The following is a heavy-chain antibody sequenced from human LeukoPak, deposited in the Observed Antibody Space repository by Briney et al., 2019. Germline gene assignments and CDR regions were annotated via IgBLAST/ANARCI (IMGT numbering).Heavy chain of an antibody. CDR1: GGSISSSSYY. CDR2: IYTSGST. D-gene: IGHD2-15*01. J-gene: IGHJ4*02. V-gene: IGHV4-61*02. CDR3: ARGNTLCSGGSCSTNIDY. Sequence: SETLSLTCTVSGGSISSSSYYWSWIRQPAGKGLEWIVRIYTSGSTSYNPSLKSRVTMSEDTSKNQFSLKLSSVTAADTAVYYCARGNTLCSGGSCSTNIDYWGQGTLVTVSS.